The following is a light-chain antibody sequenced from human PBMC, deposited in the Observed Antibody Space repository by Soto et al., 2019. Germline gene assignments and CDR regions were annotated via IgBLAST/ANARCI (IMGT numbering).Light chain of an antibody. CDR1: SSDVGGYNY. J-gene: IGLJ1*01. V-gene: IGLV2-14*01. CDR2: DVS. Sequence: QSVLTQPASVSGSPGQSITISCTGTSSDVGGYNYVSWYQQHPGKAPKLMIYDVSNRPSGVSNRFSGSKSGNTASLTISGLQAEDESDYYCSSYTSSSTPVFAPGTKVTVL. CDR3: SSYTSSSTPV.